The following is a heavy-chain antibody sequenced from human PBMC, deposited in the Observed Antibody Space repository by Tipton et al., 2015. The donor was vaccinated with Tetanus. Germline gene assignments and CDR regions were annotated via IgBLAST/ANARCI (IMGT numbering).Heavy chain of an antibody. CDR1: GFTFSGYG. CDR2: VWYDGSKE. CDR3: ARVPGAGVGYCSGGNCHYFDY. V-gene: IGHV3-33*01. Sequence: SLRLSCAASGFTFSGYGMQWVRQAPGKGLEWVAIVWYDGSKEYYADSVKGRFTISRDNFNNTLYLQMNSLRAEDTAMYYCARVPGAGVGYCSGGNCHYFDYWGQGTLVTVSS. D-gene: IGHD2-15*01. J-gene: IGHJ4*02.